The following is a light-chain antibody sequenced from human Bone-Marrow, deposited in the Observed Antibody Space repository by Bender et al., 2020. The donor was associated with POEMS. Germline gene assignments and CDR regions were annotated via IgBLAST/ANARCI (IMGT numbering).Light chain of an antibody. J-gene: IGLJ3*02. CDR1: SSNTGSGYD. Sequence: QSVLTQPPSVSGAPGQRVTISCTGSSSNTGSGYDVHWYQQLPGTAPRLLISGDNIRPTGVPDRFSVSKSGTSASLAITGLQADDEADYYCQSYDNSLGGWVFGEGTKLTVL. V-gene: IGLV1-40*01. CDR3: QSYDNSLGGWV. CDR2: GDN.